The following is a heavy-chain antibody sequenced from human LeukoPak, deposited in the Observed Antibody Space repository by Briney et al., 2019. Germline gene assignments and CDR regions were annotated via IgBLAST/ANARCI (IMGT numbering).Heavy chain of an antibody. Sequence: PSVSVSCKASGYTFTFYYMQWVRQAPGQGREWMGRLKPNRGGTDYARKFQGRVTMTRDTSISTACMELSRLRSDDTAVYYCARDRVGGSYSDWYNYYGLDVWGQGTTVTVSS. CDR2: LKPNRGGT. D-gene: IGHD1-26*01. J-gene: IGHJ6*02. CDR3: ARDRVGGSYSDWYNYYGLDV. CDR1: GYTFTFYY. V-gene: IGHV1-2*06.